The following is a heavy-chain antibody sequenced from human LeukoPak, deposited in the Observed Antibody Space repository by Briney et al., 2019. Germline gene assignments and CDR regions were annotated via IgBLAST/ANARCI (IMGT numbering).Heavy chain of an antibody. CDR1: GYTFNSYD. CDR2: MNPNSGNT. V-gene: IGHV1-8*03. CDR3: ARGYYGSGFYYYYYMDV. J-gene: IGHJ6*03. D-gene: IGHD3-10*01. Sequence: ASVKVSCKASGYTFNSYDINWVRQATGQGLEWMGWMNPNSGNTGYAQKFQGRVTITRNTSISTAYMELSSLRSEDTAVYYCARGYYGSGFYYYYYMDVWGKGTTVTVSS.